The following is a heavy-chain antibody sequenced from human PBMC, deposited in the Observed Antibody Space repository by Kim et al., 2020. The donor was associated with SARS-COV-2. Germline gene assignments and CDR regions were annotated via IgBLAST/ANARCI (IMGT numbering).Heavy chain of an antibody. J-gene: IGHJ3*02. D-gene: IGHD1-26*01. Sequence: PSLTSRVTKSVATSKNPFSLKLSPVTAADTAVYYCARERIVGSTGGAFDIWGQGTMVTVSS. V-gene: IGHV4-59*01. CDR3: ARERIVGSTGGAFDI.